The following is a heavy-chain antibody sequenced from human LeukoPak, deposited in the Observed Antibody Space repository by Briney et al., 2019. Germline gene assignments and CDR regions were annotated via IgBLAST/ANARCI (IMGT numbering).Heavy chain of an antibody. CDR1: GGSISSYY. Sequence: PSETLSLTCTVSGGSISSYYWSWIRQPPGKGLEWIGYIYYSGSTNYNPSLKSRVTISVDTSKNQFSLKLSSVTAADTAVYYCAGPSGTYDSWGQGTLVTVSS. CDR3: AGPSGTYDS. CDR2: IYYSGST. V-gene: IGHV4-59*01. D-gene: IGHD1-26*01. J-gene: IGHJ5*01.